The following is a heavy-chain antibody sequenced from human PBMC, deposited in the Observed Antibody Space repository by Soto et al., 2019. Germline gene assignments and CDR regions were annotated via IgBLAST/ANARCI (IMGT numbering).Heavy chain of an antibody. V-gene: IGHV3-9*01. CDR3: AKDNDGYSYGYYYYYGMDV. J-gene: IGHJ6*02. CDR2: ISWNSGSI. Sequence: GGSLRLSCAASGFTFDDYAMHWVRQAPGKGLEWVSGISWNSGSIGYADSVKGRFTISRDNAKNSLCLQMNSLRAEDTALYYCAKDNDGYSYGYYYYYGMDVWGQGTTVTVSS. CDR1: GFTFDDYA. D-gene: IGHD5-18*01.